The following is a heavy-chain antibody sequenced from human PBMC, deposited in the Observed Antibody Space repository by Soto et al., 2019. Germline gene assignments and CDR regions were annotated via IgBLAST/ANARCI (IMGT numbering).Heavy chain of an antibody. V-gene: IGHV1-3*01. Sequence: ASVKVSCKASGYTFTSYAMHWVRQAPGQRLEWMGWINAGNGNTKYSQKFQGRVTITRDTSASTAYMELSSLRSEDTAVYYCARDRTGTKPYNGLDPWGQGTLVTVAS. CDR2: INAGNGNT. J-gene: IGHJ5*02. D-gene: IGHD1-7*01. CDR3: ARDRTGTKPYNGLDP. CDR1: GYTFTSYA.